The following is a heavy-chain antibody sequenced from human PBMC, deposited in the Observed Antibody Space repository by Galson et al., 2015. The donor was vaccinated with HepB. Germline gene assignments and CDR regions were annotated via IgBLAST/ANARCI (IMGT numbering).Heavy chain of an antibody. D-gene: IGHD3-22*01. V-gene: IGHV4-59*11. CDR3: ARDGYYDRVADYLVWYFDL. CDR2: IHYSGNT. J-gene: IGHJ2*01. CDR1: GGSTSSQY. Sequence: SETLSLTCTVSGGSTSSQYWSWIWQPPGKGLEWIGYIHYSGNTNYNPSLKSRLTISLDTSKNQFFLRLNSVTAADTAVYFCARDGYYDRVADYLVWYFDLCGRGTLVTVSS.